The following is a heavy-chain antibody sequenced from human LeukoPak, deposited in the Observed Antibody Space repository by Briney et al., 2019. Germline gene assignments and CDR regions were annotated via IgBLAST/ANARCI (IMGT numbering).Heavy chain of an antibody. D-gene: IGHD3-10*01. J-gene: IGHJ4*02. CDR3: ARLDASLAHLSGSFPDY. V-gene: IGHV4-39*01. CDR1: GGSITNGDYF. CDR2: VDYSGRP. Sequence: SETLSLTCTVSGGSITNGDYFWGWIRQPPGKGLEWMGNVDYSGRPHRNPSLMGRVTINADRSRNQFSLNLSSVTAADTAVYFCARLDASLAHLSGSFPDYWGQGALVTVSS.